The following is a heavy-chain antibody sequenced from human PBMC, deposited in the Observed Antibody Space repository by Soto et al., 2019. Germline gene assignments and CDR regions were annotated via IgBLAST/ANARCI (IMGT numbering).Heavy chain of an antibody. CDR1: GGSFSTSS. J-gene: IGHJ3*02. V-gene: IGHV1-69*06. D-gene: IGHD3-22*01. CDR2: IIPLSDKP. CDR3: ARDPTSIITIVVGTRLDAFDI. Sequence: QEQLVQSGAEVKKPGSSVKVSCKASGGSFSTSSFSWVRQAPGQGFEWLGGIIPLSDKPTYAQKFQGRVTITADKSSITVYMELSSLSSEDTAVYYCARDPTSIITIVVGTRLDAFDIWGQGTLVSVSS.